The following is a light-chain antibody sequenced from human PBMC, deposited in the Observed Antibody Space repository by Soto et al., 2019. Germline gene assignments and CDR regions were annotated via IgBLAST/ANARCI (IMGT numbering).Light chain of an antibody. CDR2: DVS. CDR3: SSYTPSGARV. V-gene: IGLV2-14*01. Sequence: QSALTQPASVSGSPGQSITISCTGTSSDIGAYNSVSWYQQHPGMAPQLIIYDVSYRPSGISSRFSGSKSGNTASLTISGLQAADEADYYCSSYTPSGARVFGGGTKLTVL. J-gene: IGLJ2*01. CDR1: SSDIGAYNS.